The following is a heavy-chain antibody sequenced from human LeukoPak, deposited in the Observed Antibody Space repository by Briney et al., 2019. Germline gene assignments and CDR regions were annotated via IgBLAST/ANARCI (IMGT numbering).Heavy chain of an antibody. Sequence: PSETLSLTCTVSGGSISSYYWSWIRQPPGKGLEWIGYIYYSGSTNYNPSLKGRVTISVDTSKNQFSLKLSSVTAADTAVYYCARDRLRGGEGNWFDPWGQGTLVTVSS. CDR3: ARDRLRGGEGNWFDP. CDR2: IYYSGST. J-gene: IGHJ5*02. V-gene: IGHV4-59*01. D-gene: IGHD2-15*01. CDR1: GGSISSYY.